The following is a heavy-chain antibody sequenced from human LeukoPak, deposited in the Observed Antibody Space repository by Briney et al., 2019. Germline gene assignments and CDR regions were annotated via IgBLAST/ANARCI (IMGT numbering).Heavy chain of an antibody. J-gene: IGHJ4*02. V-gene: IGHV4-4*09. D-gene: IGHD3-22*01. Sequence: SETLSLTCTVSGGSIRYYFWSWIRQPPGKGLERIGCIYTSGRTNYNPSLKSRVTISVDTSKNQFSLNLSSVTATDAAVYYCARGVLHDSSGYPFDYWGRGTLVTVSS. CDR1: GGSIRYYF. CDR3: ARGVLHDSSGYPFDY. CDR2: IYTSGRT.